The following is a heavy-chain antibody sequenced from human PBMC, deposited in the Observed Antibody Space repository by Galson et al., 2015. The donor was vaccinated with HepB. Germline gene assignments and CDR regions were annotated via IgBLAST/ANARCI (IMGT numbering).Heavy chain of an antibody. Sequence: SLRLSCAASGFTFSSYVVTWVRQAPGKGLEWVSSISSSGGYTYYADSAKGRFTISRDNSKNTLYLQLNSLRAEDTAIYYCAKAGDFLYHFDYWGQGALVTVSS. D-gene: IGHD2-2*02. CDR1: GFTFSSYV. J-gene: IGHJ4*02. CDR3: AKAGDFLYHFDY. CDR2: ISSSGGYT. V-gene: IGHV3-23*01.